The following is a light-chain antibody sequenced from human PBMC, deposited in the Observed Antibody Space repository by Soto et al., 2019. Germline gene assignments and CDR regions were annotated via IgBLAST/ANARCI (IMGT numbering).Light chain of an antibody. CDR1: QSVSSNY. J-gene: IGKJ4*01. CDR2: GAS. V-gene: IGKV3-20*01. Sequence: EIVLTQSPGTLSLSPGERATLSCRASQSVSSNYLAWYQQKPGQAPRPLIYGASSRATGIPDRFSGSVSGTDFTLTISRLEPEDFAVYYCQQYGSSPAFGGGTKVEIK. CDR3: QQYGSSPA.